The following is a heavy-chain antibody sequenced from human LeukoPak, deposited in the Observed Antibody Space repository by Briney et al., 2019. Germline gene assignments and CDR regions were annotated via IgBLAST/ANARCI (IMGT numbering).Heavy chain of an antibody. CDR2: INPNSGGT. V-gene: IGHV1-2*04. CDR3: ARDHVLIWFGELPNYGMDV. CDR1: GYTFTGYY. Sequence: ASVTVSCKASGYTFTGYYMHWVRQAPGQGLEWMGWINPNSGGTNYAQKFQGWVTMTRDTSISTAYMELSRLRSDDTAVYYCARDHVLIWFGELPNYGMDVWGQGTTVTVSS. D-gene: IGHD3-10*01. J-gene: IGHJ6*02.